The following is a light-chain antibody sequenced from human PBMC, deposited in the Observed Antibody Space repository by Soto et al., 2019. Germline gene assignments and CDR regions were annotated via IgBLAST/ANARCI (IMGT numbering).Light chain of an antibody. V-gene: IGLV1-47*01. CDR2: RNN. J-gene: IGLJ3*02. CDR1: SSNIGSNY. Sequence: QSVLTQPPSASGTPGQRVTISCSGSSSNIGSNYVYWYQQLPGTAPKLLIYRNNQRPSGVPYRFSGSKSGTSASLAISVLRSEDEAEYYCAAWEDSLSGWVFGGGTKLTVL. CDR3: AAWEDSLSGWV.